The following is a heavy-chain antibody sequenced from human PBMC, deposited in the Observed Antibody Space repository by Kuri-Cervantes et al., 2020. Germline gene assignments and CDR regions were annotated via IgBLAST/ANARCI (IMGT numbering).Heavy chain of an antibody. CDR2: FDPEDGET. V-gene: IGHV1-24*01. J-gene: IGHJ4*02. Sequence: GGSLRLSCKASGGTFSSYAISWVRQAPGKGLEWMGGFDPEDGETIYAQKFQGRVTMTEDTSTDTAYMELSSLRSEDTAVYYCATSSNRLVKLSLVGYYFDYWGQGTLVTVSS. CDR3: ATSSNRLVKLSLVGYYFDY. CDR1: GGTFSSYA. D-gene: IGHD3-9*01.